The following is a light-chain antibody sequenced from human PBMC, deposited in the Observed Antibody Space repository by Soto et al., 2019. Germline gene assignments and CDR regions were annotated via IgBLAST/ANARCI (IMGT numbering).Light chain of an antibody. J-gene: IGKJ1*01. CDR2: DAS. V-gene: IGKV3-11*01. CDR3: QQRGNWHLT. CDR1: QSVSSY. Sequence: EIVLTQSPATLSLSPGERATLSCRASQSVSSYFAWYQQKPGQAPRLLIYDASNRATGIPARFSGSGSGTDFTLTISSLEPEDFAVYYGQQRGNWHLTFGQGTKVEIK.